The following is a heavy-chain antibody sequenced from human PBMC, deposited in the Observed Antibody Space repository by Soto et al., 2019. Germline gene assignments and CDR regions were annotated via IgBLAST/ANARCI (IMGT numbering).Heavy chain of an antibody. J-gene: IGHJ5*02. CDR3: VRDGTKTLRDWFDP. CDR1: GASISGFY. V-gene: IGHV4-4*07. CDR2: IYATGTT. Sequence: SETLSLTCTVSGASISGFYWSWIRKSAGKGLEWIGRIYATGTTDYNPSLKSRVMMSVDTSKKQFTLKLRSVTAADTAVYYCVRDGTKTLRDWFDPWGQGISVTVSS. D-gene: IGHD1-1*01.